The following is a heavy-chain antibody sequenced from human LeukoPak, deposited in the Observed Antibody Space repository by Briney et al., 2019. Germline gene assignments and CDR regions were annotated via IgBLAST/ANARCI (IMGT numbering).Heavy chain of an antibody. J-gene: IGHJ6*02. CDR1: GFTFSSSA. D-gene: IGHD5/OR15-5a*01. CDR2: ISNNGGYT. V-gene: IGHV3-23*01. CDR3: ARDLYDSAENYYYGMDV. Sequence: GGSLRLSCAASGFTFSSSAMSWVRQAPGKGLEWVSAISNNGGYTYYADSVKGRFTISRDNSKNTLYLQMNSLRAEDTAVYYCARDLYDSAENYYYGMDVWGQGTTVTVSS.